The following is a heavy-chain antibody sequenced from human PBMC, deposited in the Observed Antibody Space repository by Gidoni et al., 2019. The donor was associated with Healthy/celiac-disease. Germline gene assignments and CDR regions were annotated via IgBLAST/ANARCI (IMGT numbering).Heavy chain of an antibody. CDR3: ATLNLPAADFDY. V-gene: IGHV3-23*01. D-gene: IGHD2-2*01. Sequence: EVQLLESGGGLVQPGGSLRLSCAAPGFPFSSYAMGWVRQAPGKGLGWVSAISGSGGSTYHADSVKGRFTISRDNSKNTLYLQMNSLRAEDTAVYYCATLNLPAADFDYWGQGTLVTVSS. J-gene: IGHJ4*02. CDR1: GFPFSSYA. CDR2: ISGSGGST.